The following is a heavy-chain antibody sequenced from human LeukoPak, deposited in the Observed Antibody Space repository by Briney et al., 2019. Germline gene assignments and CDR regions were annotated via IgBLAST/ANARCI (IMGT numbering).Heavy chain of an antibody. CDR2: LRYDGSTA. D-gene: IGHD1-26*01. CDR3: AKDPYGGTYPSYFDY. CDR1: GFTLSSYG. J-gene: IGHJ4*02. Sequence: GGSLSLSCAASGFTLSSYGMNWVRQAPGKGLDWVAFLRYDGSTAFYEDSVKGRFTISRDSSKNTLYLQMNSLTPADTAIYYCAKDPYGGTYPSYFDYWGQGTRVTVSS. V-gene: IGHV3-30*02.